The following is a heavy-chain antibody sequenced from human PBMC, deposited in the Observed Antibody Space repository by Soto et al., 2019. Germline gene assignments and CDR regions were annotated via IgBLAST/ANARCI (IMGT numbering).Heavy chain of an antibody. D-gene: IGHD3-9*01. CDR3: ARDEWFYDLLTGTFRYYYNYMDV. V-gene: IGHV3-7*01. CDR2: IKKDGTEK. CDR1: FTFSNYW. Sequence: DVHLVESGGGVVQPGGSLRLSCAGPFTFSNYWMTWVRQAPGRGLEWVASIKKDGTEKYYVDSVKGRFTISRDNAKNSLYLQMDSLRAEDTAVYYCARDEWFYDLLTGTFRYYYNYMDVWGTGTTVTVSS. J-gene: IGHJ6*03.